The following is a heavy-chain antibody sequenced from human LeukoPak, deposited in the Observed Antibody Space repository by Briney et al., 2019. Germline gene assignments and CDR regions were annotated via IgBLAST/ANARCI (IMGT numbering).Heavy chain of an antibody. V-gene: IGHV3-66*01. J-gene: IGHJ4*02. CDR2: IYSGGST. D-gene: IGHD2-2*01. Sequence: GGSLRLSCAASGFTVSSNYMSWVRQAPGKGLEWVSVIYSGGSTYYADSVKGRFTISRDNSKNTLYLQMNSLRAEDTAVYYCARDLLRYCSTTSCSFFDCWGQGTLVTASS. CDR3: ARDLLRYCSTTSCSFFDC. CDR1: GFTVSSNY.